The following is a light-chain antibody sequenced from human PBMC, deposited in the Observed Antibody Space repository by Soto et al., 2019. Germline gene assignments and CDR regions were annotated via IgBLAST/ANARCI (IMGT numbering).Light chain of an antibody. J-gene: IGKJ2*01. CDR3: QQYNDWPPYT. V-gene: IGKV3-15*01. CDR1: QSIGSN. Sequence: EVLMTQSQGTLSVSPGERVTVSCRASQSIGSNLAWYQQKPGQAPRLLIYGASTRVIGAPDRFSGGRSGTEFTLTISSLQSEDIAVYFCQQYNDWPPYTFGQGTKLEIK. CDR2: GAS.